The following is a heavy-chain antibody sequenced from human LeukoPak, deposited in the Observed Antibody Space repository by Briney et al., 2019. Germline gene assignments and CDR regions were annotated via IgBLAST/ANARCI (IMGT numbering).Heavy chain of an antibody. CDR1: GFTFSDAW. Sequence: PGGSLRLSCAASGFTFSDAWMNWVRQAPGKGLEWVGRIKSKTDGETTENAASVKGRFTISRDDSKNTLYLQMNSLRAEDTAVYYCATDGGPGYSSSWYLYWGQGTLVTVSS. CDR2: IKSKTDGETT. D-gene: IGHD6-13*01. CDR3: ATDGGPGYSSSWYLY. V-gene: IGHV3-15*01. J-gene: IGHJ4*02.